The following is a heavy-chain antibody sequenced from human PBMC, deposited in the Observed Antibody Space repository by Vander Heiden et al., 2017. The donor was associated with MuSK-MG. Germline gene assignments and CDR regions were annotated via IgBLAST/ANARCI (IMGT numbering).Heavy chain of an antibody. CDR3: ARGSRPRGDSVFDP. J-gene: IGHJ5*02. Sequence: QVQLQQWGAGLLKPSETLSLTSAVYGGSFSGYYWSWIRQPPGKGLEWIGEINHSGSTNYNPSLKSRVTISVDTSKNQFSLKLSSVTAADTAVYYCARGSRPRGDSVFDPWGQGTLVTVSS. V-gene: IGHV4-34*01. CDR1: GGSFSGYY. D-gene: IGHD2-21*02. CDR2: INHSGST.